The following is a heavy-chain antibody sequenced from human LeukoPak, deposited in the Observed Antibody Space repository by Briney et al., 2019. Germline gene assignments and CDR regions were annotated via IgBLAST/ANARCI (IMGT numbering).Heavy chain of an antibody. Sequence: SSETLSLICTVSTYSISSGYYWSWIRQPPGKGLEWIAFIYKTVDTKYNPSLKTRVTISLDMSKNQVSLKLDSVTTADTAVYYCAKGKGASDSWGQGTLVTVSS. D-gene: IGHD3-16*01. V-gene: IGHV4-59*01. CDR3: AKGKGASDS. CDR2: IYKTVDT. J-gene: IGHJ4*02. CDR1: TYSISSGYY.